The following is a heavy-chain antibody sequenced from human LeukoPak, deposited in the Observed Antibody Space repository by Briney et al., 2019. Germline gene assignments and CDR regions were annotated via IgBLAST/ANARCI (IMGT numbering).Heavy chain of an antibody. Sequence: GASVKVSCKVSGYTLTELSMHWVRQAPGKGPEWMGGFDVEDGETIYAHKLQGRVTMTEDTSTDTAYMELSSLRSEDTAVYYCSARIMVAASRGLYYFDYWGQGTLVTVSS. CDR3: SARIMVAASRGLYYFDY. D-gene: IGHD2-8*01. J-gene: IGHJ4*02. CDR2: FDVEDGET. CDR1: GYTLTELS. V-gene: IGHV1-24*01.